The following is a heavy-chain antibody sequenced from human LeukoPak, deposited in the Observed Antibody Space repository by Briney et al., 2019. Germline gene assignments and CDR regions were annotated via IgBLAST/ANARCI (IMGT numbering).Heavy chain of an antibody. V-gene: IGHV3-21*01. Sequence: PGGSLRLSCAASGFTFSSYSMNWVRQAPGKGLEWVSSISSSSSYIYYADSVKGRFTISRDNAKHSLYLQMNSLRAEDTAVYYCAREYSSNWKPYDYWGQGTLVTVSS. D-gene: IGHD6-13*01. CDR2: ISSSSSYI. J-gene: IGHJ4*02. CDR1: GFTFSSYS. CDR3: AREYSSNWKPYDY.